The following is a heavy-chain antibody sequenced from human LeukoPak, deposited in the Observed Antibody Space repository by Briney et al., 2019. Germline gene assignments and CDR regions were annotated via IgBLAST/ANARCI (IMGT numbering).Heavy chain of an antibody. D-gene: IGHD5-18*01. V-gene: IGHV3-49*04. CDR1: GFTFGDHA. CDR3: TSGPIQLWLHNGMDV. J-gene: IGHJ6*02. Sequence: PGGSLRLSCTASGFTFGDHAMSWVRQAPGKGLEWVGFIRSKAYRGTTEYAASVKGRFTISRDDSKSIAYLQMNSLKTEDTAVYSCTSGPIQLWLHNGMDVWGQGTTVIVPS. CDR2: IRSKAYRGTT.